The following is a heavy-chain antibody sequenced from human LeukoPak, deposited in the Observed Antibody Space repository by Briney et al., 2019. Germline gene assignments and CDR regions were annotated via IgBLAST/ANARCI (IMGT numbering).Heavy chain of an antibody. Sequence: GGSLRLSPAASGFTFSSYSMNRVRQAPGEGGGWVSSISSRSSYIYSADSVTGRFTISRDNAKTSLYLQMNSLSAEDTAVYYCALALSYPEGLGYYGMDVWGKGTTVTVSS. V-gene: IGHV3-21*01. CDR1: GFTFSSYS. J-gene: IGHJ6*04. D-gene: IGHD7-27*01. CDR3: ALALSYPEGLGYYGMDV. CDR2: ISSRSSYI.